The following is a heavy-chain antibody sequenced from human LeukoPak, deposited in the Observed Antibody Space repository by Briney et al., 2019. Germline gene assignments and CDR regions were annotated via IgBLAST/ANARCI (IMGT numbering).Heavy chain of an antibody. D-gene: IGHD5-18*01. Sequence: PSETLSLTCTVSGVSMSSSSYYWGWIRQPPGKGLEWIGSIYYSGSTYYNPSLKSRVTISVDTSKNQFSLKLSSVTAADTAVYYCARLRYSYGLGNWGQGTLVTVSS. V-gene: IGHV4-39*01. CDR3: ARLRYSYGLGN. J-gene: IGHJ4*02. CDR1: GVSMSSSSYY. CDR2: IYYSGST.